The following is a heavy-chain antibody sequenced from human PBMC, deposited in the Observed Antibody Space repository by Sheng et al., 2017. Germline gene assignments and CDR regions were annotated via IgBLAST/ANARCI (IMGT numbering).Heavy chain of an antibody. CDR2: MNPNSADT. J-gene: IGHJ4*02. Sequence: QVHLVQSGAEVKKPGASVKVSCKASGDTFNTYYMHWVRQGPGQGLEWMGWMNPNSADTYYAQKFRGRVTMTRDTSISTAYMDLDRLISDDTAVYYCATSSGYRSTWGAFDYWGQGTLVTVSS. CDR1: GDTFNTYY. D-gene: IGHD5-12*01. CDR3: ATSSGYRSTWGAFDY. V-gene: IGHV1-2*02.